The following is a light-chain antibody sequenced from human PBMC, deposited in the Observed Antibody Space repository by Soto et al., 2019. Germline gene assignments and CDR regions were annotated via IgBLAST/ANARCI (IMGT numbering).Light chain of an antibody. CDR3: CSYTSSATGV. J-gene: IGLJ1*01. CDR1: SSDVGSYDF. CDR2: NVN. Sequence: QSALIQPPSVSGSPGQSVTISCTGTSSDVGSYDFVSWYQQHPGTVPKPMIYNVNTQPSGVPDRFSGSKSGNAASMTISGLQAEDEADYYCCSYTSSATGVFGTGTKVTVL. V-gene: IGLV2-18*02.